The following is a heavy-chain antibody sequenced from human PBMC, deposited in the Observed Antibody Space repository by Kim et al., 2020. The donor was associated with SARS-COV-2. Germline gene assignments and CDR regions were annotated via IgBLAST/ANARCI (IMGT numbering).Heavy chain of an antibody. J-gene: IGHJ5*01. Sequence: GGSLRLSCAVSGFTFSDYWMNWVRQAPGKGLEWVGNIKPDGSDKYYVDSVKGRFTISRDNAKNSLYLQMNSLRAEDTAMYYCSRDSRSLTADSWGQGTLV. CDR1: GFTFSDYW. D-gene: IGHD1-26*01. CDR3: SRDSRSLTADS. V-gene: IGHV3-7*01. CDR2: IKPDGSDK.